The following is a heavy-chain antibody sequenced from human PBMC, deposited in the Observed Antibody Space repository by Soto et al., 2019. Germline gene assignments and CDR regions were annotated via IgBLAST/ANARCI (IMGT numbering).Heavy chain of an antibody. CDR2: ISHSGIT. D-gene: IGHD3-22*01. Sequence: QVQLQESGPGLVRPSGALSVTCAVSGDSISRSHWWSWVRQSPGKGLEWIGEISHSGITNYNPSLKSRVTISGDKSKNQLSLKLTSVTAADTAVYYCARVRYDRSGFDHWGQGTLVSVSP. CDR1: GDSISRSHW. CDR3: ARVRYDRSGFDH. J-gene: IGHJ4*02. V-gene: IGHV4-4*02.